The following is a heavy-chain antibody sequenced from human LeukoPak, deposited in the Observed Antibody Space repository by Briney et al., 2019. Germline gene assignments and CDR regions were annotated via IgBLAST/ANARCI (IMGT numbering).Heavy chain of an antibody. V-gene: IGHV3-30*04. Sequence: GGSLRLSCAASGFTFSTYAMHWVRQAPGKGLEWEAAISYDGSNKKYADSVKGRFTISRDNSKNTLYLQMNSLRAEDTAVYYCARGVRIAVAGNIDYWGQGTLVTVSS. CDR3: ARGVRIAVAGNIDY. D-gene: IGHD6-19*01. J-gene: IGHJ4*02. CDR2: ISYDGSNK. CDR1: GFTFSTYA.